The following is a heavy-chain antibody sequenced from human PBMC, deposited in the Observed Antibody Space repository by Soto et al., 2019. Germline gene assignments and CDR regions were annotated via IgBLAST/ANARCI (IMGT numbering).Heavy chain of an antibody. D-gene: IGHD3-10*01. V-gene: IGHV1-69*01. J-gene: IGHJ6*02. Sequence: QVQLVQSGAEVNKPGSSVKVSCKTAGVSFNNNGIGWVRQAPGHGFEWMGGVSPPFRTSNYARKLQGRISITADASTGTVNMELSSLTSEVTAQYYCATVLYYGSGSYSPYGMDVWGQGTTVSV. CDR3: ATVLYYGSGSYSPYGMDV. CDR1: GVSFNNNG. CDR2: VSPPFRTS.